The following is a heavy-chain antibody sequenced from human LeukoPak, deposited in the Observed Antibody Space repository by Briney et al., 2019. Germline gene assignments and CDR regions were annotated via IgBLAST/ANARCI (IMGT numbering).Heavy chain of an antibody. CDR3: AKVVVSGTDYYFGMDV. D-gene: IGHD6-19*01. Sequence: SGGSLRLSCAASGFTFRNYALSWVRQAPGKGLEWVSSISGSGGSTYYADSVKGRFTISRDNSKNTLYVQMDSLRAKDTAVYYCAKVVVSGTDYYFGMDVWGQGTTVTVSS. V-gene: IGHV3-23*01. CDR1: GFTFRNYA. J-gene: IGHJ6*02. CDR2: ISGSGGST.